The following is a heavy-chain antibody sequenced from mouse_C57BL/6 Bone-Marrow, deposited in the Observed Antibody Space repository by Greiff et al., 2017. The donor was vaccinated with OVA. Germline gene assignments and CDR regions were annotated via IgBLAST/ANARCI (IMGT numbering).Heavy chain of an antibody. Sequence: VQLKQSGAELVRPGASVKLSCTASGFNIKDDYMHWVKQRPEQGLEWIGWIDPENGDTEYASKFQGKATITADTSSNTAYLQLSSLTSEDTAVYYCTTRFYYDYGNWYFDVWGTGTTVTVSS. CDR2: IDPENGDT. J-gene: IGHJ1*03. D-gene: IGHD2-4*01. V-gene: IGHV14-4*01. CDR3: TTRFYYDYGNWYFDV. CDR1: GFNIKDDY.